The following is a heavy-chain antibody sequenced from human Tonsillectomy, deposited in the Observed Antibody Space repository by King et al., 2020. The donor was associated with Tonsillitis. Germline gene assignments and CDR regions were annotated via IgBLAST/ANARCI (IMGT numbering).Heavy chain of an antibody. CDR2: ISGDGGST. J-gene: IGHJ5*02. Sequence: VQLVESGGGVVLPGGSLRLSCAASGFTFDDYAMHWVRQAPGKGLEWGSLISGDGGSTYYSDFVKGRFTISRDNRKNSLYLQMNSLRTEDAALYYCAKDSSNALVRGYNWFDPWGQGTLVTVSS. CDR3: AKDSSNALVRGYNWFDP. D-gene: IGHD4-23*01. CDR1: GFTFDDYA. V-gene: IGHV3-43*02.